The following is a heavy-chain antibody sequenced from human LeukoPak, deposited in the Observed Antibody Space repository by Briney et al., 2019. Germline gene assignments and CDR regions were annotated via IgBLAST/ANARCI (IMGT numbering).Heavy chain of an antibody. J-gene: IGHJ4*02. Sequence: PGGSLRLSCAASGFTFSSYSMNWVRQAPGKGLEWVSYISSSSSTIYYADSVKGQFTISRDNSKNTLYLQMNSLRAEDTAVYYCAKDRTYYYDSSGYFPEDYWGQGTLVTVSS. CDR1: GFTFSSYS. D-gene: IGHD3-22*01. V-gene: IGHV3-48*01. CDR2: ISSSSSTI. CDR3: AKDRTYYYDSSGYFPEDY.